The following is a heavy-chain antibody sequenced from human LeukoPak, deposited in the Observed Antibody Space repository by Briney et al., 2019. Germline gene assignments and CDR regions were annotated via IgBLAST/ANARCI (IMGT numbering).Heavy chain of an antibody. Sequence: GESLQISCKGSGYSFTSYWIGWVRQLPGKGLEWMGIIYPGDSDTRYSPSFQGQVTISADKSISTAYLQWSSLKASDTAMYYCARQSLDFWSGYPIDYWGQGTLVTVSS. D-gene: IGHD3-3*01. V-gene: IGHV5-51*01. CDR1: GYSFTSYW. CDR3: ARQSLDFWSGYPIDY. J-gene: IGHJ4*02. CDR2: IYPGDSDT.